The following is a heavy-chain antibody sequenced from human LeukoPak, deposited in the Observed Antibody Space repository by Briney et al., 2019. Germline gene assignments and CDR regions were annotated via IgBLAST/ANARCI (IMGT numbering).Heavy chain of an antibody. CDR1: GFTFSSYS. D-gene: IGHD3-10*01. CDR2: ISSSSSTI. CDR3: ARVAYYGSGKTGDY. Sequence: PGGSLRLSCAASGFTFSSYSMNWVRQAPGKGLEWVSYISSSSSTIYYADSAKGRFTISRDNAKNSLYLQMNSLRAEDTAVYYCARVAYYGSGKTGDYWGQGTLVTVSS. J-gene: IGHJ4*02. V-gene: IGHV3-48*01.